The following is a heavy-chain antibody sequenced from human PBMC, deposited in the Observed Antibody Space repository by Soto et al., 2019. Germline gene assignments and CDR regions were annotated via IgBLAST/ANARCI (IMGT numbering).Heavy chain of an antibody. CDR1: GGSFSGYY. V-gene: IGHV4-34*01. CDR2: INHSGST. J-gene: IGHJ5*02. D-gene: IGHD3-10*01. Sequence: SETLSLTCAVYGGSFSGYYWSWIRQPPGKGLEWIGEINHSGSTNYNPSLKSRVTISVGTSKNQFSLKLSSVTAADTAVYYCARVGYYYGSGSYYSNWFDPWGQGTQVTVSS. CDR3: ARVGYYYGSGSYYSNWFDP.